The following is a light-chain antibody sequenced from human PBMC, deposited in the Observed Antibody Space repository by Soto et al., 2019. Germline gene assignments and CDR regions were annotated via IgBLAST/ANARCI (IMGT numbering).Light chain of an antibody. J-gene: IGKJ1*01. CDR1: QSVSSSY. V-gene: IGKV3-20*01. Sequence: EIVLTQSPGTLSLSPGERASLSCRASQSVSSSYLAWYQQKPGQAPRLLMYGTSSRATGIPDRFSGSGSGTDFTLTIRRLEPEELAEYYCLQYDSSGTFGQGTKVDIK. CDR2: GTS. CDR3: LQYDSSGT.